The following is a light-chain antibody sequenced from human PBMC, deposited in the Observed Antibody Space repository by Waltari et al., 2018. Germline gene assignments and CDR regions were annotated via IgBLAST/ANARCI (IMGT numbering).Light chain of an antibody. Sequence: QSVLTQAPSVSAAPGQTVTISSSGSPPHISNKYLSWSKQFPGTAPILLIYEDNRRPSGIPDRFSGSKSGASATLGITGLQTGDEANYYCGTWDSSLSIGVLGGGTRVTVL. CDR2: EDN. CDR3: GTWDSSLSIGV. CDR1: PPHISNKY. J-gene: IGLJ3*02. V-gene: IGLV1-51*01.